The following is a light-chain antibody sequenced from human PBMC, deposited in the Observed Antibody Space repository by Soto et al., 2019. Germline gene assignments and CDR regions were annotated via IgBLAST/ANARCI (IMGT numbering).Light chain of an antibody. CDR1: QSLVYSDGNTY. V-gene: IGKV2-30*01. CDR2: TVS. CDR3: MQATHWPYT. Sequence: DIVMTQSPLSLPVTLGQPASISCRSSQSLVYSDGNTYLSWYHHRPGHSPRRLIYTVSTRDSGVPDRFRGSGSGTDFTLTLSRVEAEDVGVYFCMQATHWPYTFGQGTKLELK. J-gene: IGKJ2*01.